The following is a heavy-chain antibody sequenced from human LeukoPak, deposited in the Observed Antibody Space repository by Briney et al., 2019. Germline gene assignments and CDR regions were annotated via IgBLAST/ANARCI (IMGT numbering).Heavy chain of an antibody. V-gene: IGHV4-34*01. CDR1: GGSFSGYY. D-gene: IGHD6-13*01. Sequence: SETLSLTCAVYGGSFSGYYWSWIRLPPGKGLEWIGEINHSGSTNYNPSLKSRVTISVDTSKNQFSLKLSSVTAADTAVYYCARYSSSWYTHDDYFDYWGQGTLVTVSS. CDR3: ARYSSSWYTHDDYFDY. J-gene: IGHJ4*02. CDR2: INHSGST.